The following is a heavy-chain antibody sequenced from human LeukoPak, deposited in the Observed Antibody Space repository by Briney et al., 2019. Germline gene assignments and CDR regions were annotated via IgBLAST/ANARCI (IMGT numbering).Heavy chain of an antibody. CDR3: VILGVY. J-gene: IGHJ4*02. CDR2: LSSNGGST. D-gene: IGHD3-16*01. CDR1: GFTFSSYA. V-gene: IGHV3-64D*09. Sequence: GGSLRLSSSASGFTFSSYAMHCVRQAPGKGLEYVSALSSNGGSTYYADSVKGRFTISRDNSKNTLYLQMSSLRAEDTAVYYCVILGVYWGQGTLVTVSS.